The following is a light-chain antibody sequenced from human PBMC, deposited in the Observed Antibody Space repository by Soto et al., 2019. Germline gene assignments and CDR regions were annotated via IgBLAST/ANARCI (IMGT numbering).Light chain of an antibody. Sequence: QSALTQPPSVSGSPGQSVTISCTGTSSDVGAYNYVSWYQHHPGKAPKLMIYDVNKRPSGVPDRLSGSKSGNTASLTISGLQAADEADYYCCSYGGGFTWVFGGGTKLTVL. CDR3: CSYGGGFTWV. CDR2: DVN. J-gene: IGLJ3*02. CDR1: SSDVGAYNY. V-gene: IGLV2-11*01.